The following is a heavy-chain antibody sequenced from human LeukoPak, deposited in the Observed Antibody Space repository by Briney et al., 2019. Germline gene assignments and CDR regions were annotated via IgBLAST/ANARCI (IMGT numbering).Heavy chain of an antibody. V-gene: IGHV3-21*01. Sequence: GGSLRLSCAASGFTFSSYSMNWVRQAPGKGLEWVSSISSSSSCIYYADSVKGRFTISRDNAKNSLYLQMNSLRAEDTAVYYCAREGYCSSTSCYVGDYWGQGTLVTVSS. D-gene: IGHD2-2*01. CDR2: ISSSSSCI. CDR3: AREGYCSSTSCYVGDY. CDR1: GFTFSSYS. J-gene: IGHJ4*02.